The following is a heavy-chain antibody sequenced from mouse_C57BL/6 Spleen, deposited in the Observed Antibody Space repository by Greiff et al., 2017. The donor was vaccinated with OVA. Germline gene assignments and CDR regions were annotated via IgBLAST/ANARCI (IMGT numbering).Heavy chain of an antibody. V-gene: IGHV1-64*01. J-gene: IGHJ3*01. Sequence: QVQLQQPGAELVKPGASVKLSCKASGYTFTSYWMHWVKQRPGQGLEWIGMIHPNSGSTNYNEKFKSKATLTVDKSSSTAYMQLSSLTSEYSAVYYCARVDGSSWFAYWGQGTLVTVSA. CDR3: ARVDGSSWFAY. D-gene: IGHD2-3*01. CDR1: GYTFTSYW. CDR2: IHPNSGST.